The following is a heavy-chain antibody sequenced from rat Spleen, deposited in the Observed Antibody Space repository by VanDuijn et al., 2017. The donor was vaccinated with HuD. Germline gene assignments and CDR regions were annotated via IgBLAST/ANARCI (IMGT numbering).Heavy chain of an antibody. D-gene: IGHD1-6*01. CDR3: TRADVYYGLLGVMDA. Sequence: EVQLVESGGGLVQPGRSLKLSCVASGFTFNNYWMTWIRQAPGKGLAWVASITNTGGSTYYPDSVKGRFTISRDNAKSTLYLQMNSLRSEDTATYYCTRADVYYGLLGVMDAWGQGASVTVSS. J-gene: IGHJ4*01. CDR1: GFTFNNYW. V-gene: IGHV5-31*01. CDR2: ITNTGGST.